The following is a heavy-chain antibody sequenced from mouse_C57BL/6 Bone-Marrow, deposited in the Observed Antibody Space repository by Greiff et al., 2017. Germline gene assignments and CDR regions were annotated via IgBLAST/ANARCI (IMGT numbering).Heavy chain of an antibody. CDR2: IWWDDDK. CDR3: ARIDYYGSSFYAMDY. J-gene: IGHJ4*01. CDR1: GFSLSTFGMG. Sequence: QVTLKESGPGILQPSQTLSLTCSFSGFSLSTFGMGVGWIRQPSGKGLEWLAPIWWDDDKYYNPALKSRLTISKDTSKNQVFLKIANVDTADTATYYCARIDYYGSSFYAMDYWGQGTSVTVSS. V-gene: IGHV8-8*01. D-gene: IGHD1-1*01.